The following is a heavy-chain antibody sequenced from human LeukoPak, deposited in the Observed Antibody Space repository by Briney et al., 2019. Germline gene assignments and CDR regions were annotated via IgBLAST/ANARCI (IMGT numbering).Heavy chain of an antibody. V-gene: IGHV4-39*01. CDR1: GGSITSSSYY. Sequence: SETLSLTCTVSGGSITSSSYYWGWIRQPPGKGLEWIGSIYYSGSTYYNPSLKSRVTISVDTSKNQFSLKLSSVTAADTAVYYCARAVRELQNNDYWGQGTLVTVSS. CDR3: ARAVRELQNNDY. CDR2: IYYSGST. D-gene: IGHD3-10*01. J-gene: IGHJ4*02.